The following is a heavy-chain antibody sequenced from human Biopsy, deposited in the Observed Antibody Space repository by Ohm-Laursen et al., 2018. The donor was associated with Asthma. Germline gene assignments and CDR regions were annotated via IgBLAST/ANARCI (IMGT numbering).Heavy chain of an antibody. D-gene: IGHD3-22*01. CDR3: ARSYDTDSYPVLVLDY. V-gene: IGHV1-69*10. CDR1: GGSFSNFA. CDR2: ILTKFDIT. Sequence: VKISCKASGGSFSNFAFSWVRQAPGHGLEWMGTILTKFDITSYAEKFQGRVTITADKSTSTTYMELSRLRSEDTAVYYCARSYDTDSYPVLVLDYWGQGTLVTVSS. J-gene: IGHJ4*02.